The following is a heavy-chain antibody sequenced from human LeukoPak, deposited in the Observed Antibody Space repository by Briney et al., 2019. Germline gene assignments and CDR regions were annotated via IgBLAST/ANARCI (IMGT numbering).Heavy chain of an antibody. CDR2: INHSGST. CDR3: ARHFLDCSSTSCYEAAAFDI. CDR1: GGSFSGYY. J-gene: IGHJ3*02. D-gene: IGHD2-2*01. V-gene: IGHV4-34*01. Sequence: SETLSLTCAVYGGSFSGYYWSWIRQPPGKGLEWIGEINHSGSTNYNPSLKSRVTISVDTSKNQFSLKLSSVTAADTAVYYCARHFLDCSSTSCYEAAAFDIWGQGTMVTVSS.